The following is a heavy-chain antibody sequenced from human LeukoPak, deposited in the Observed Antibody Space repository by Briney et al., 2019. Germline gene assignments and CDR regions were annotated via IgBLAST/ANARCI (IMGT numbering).Heavy chain of an antibody. D-gene: IGHD3-10*01. J-gene: IGHJ4*02. Sequence: PGGSLRLSCAASGFTFSSYAMSWVRQAPGKGLEWVSAISGSGGSTYYADSVKGRFTISRDNSKNTLYLQMNSLRAEDTAVYYCGKAESGSLFTLFDYRGQGTLVTVSS. V-gene: IGHV3-23*01. CDR3: GKAESGSLFTLFDY. CDR2: ISGSGGST. CDR1: GFTFSSYA.